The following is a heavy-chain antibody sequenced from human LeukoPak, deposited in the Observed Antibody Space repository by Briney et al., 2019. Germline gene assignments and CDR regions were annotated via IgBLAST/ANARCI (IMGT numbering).Heavy chain of an antibody. J-gene: IGHJ4*02. CDR3: ARDDDFVDY. D-gene: IGHD1-1*01. Sequence: ASVKLSCTASGYTFTGYYMHWVRQAPGQGLEWMGWINPNSGGTNYAQEFRGRVTMTRDTSNSTAYMDLSRLRSDDTAVYYCARDDDFVDYWGEGSVATVSS. CDR1: GYTFTGYY. V-gene: IGHV1-2*02. CDR2: INPNSGGT.